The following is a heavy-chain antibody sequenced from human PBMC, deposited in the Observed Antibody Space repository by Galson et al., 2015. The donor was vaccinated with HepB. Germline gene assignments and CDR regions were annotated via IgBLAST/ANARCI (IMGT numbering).Heavy chain of an antibody. CDR1: GFTFSDYY. D-gene: IGHD3-22*01. V-gene: IGHV3-11*01. CDR3: ASVYSSGYYGDFDI. Sequence: SLRLSCAASGFTFSDYYMSWLRQAPGKGLEWVSYISSSGSTIYYADSVKGRFTISRDNAKNSLYLQMNSLRAEDTAVYYCASVYSSGYYGDFDIWGQGTMVTVSS. CDR2: ISSSGSTI. J-gene: IGHJ3*02.